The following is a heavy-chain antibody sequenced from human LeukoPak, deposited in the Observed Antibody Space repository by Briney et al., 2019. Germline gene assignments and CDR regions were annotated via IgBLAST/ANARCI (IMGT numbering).Heavy chain of an antibody. CDR1: GFTFSSYS. Sequence: GGSLRLSCAASGFTFSSYSMNWVRQAPGKGLEWVSSISSSSSYIYYADSVKGRFTISRDNAKNSLYLQMNSLRAEDTAVYYCARAPYCSSTSCHHWFDPWGQGTLVTVSS. D-gene: IGHD2-2*01. CDR3: ARAPYCSSTSCHHWFDP. CDR2: ISSSSSYI. V-gene: IGHV3-21*01. J-gene: IGHJ5*02.